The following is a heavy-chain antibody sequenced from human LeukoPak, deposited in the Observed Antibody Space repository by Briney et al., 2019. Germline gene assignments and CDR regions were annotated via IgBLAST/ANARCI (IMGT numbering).Heavy chain of an antibody. CDR2: IYTSGST. CDR1: GGSISSGSYY. V-gene: IGHV4-61*02. CDR3: ARDLDYYDSSGYYSGWFDP. Sequence: PSETLSLTCTVSGGSISSGSYYWSWIRQPAGKGLEWIGRIYTSGSTNYNPSLKSRVTISVDTSKNQFSLKLSSVTAADTAVYYCARDLDYYDSSGYYSGWFDPWGQGTLVTVSS. D-gene: IGHD3-22*01. J-gene: IGHJ5*02.